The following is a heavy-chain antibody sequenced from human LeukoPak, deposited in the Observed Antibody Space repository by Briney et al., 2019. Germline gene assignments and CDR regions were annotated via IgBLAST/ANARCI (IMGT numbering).Heavy chain of an antibody. CDR1: GGSISSYY. D-gene: IGHD3-22*01. Sequence: SETLSLTCTVSGGSISSYYWSWIRQPPGKGLEWIGRIYTSGSTNYNPSLKSRVTMSVDTSKNQFSLKLSSVTAADTAVYYCARDQGSYDSSGYPFDYWGEGTLVTVSS. V-gene: IGHV4-4*07. J-gene: IGHJ4*02. CDR3: ARDQGSYDSSGYPFDY. CDR2: IYTSGST.